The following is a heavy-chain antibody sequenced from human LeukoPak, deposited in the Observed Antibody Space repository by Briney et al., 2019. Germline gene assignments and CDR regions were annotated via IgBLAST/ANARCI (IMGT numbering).Heavy chain of an antibody. D-gene: IGHD2-15*01. Sequence: GGSLRLSCVASGFTFSRHWMTWVRQAPGKGLEWVANIKPDGSEKNYVDSVKGRFTISRDNAKNSLFLQMYSLRAEDTAVYFCAREDGYCSGGNCYSYFDSWGQGTLVTVSA. CDR2: IKPDGSEK. J-gene: IGHJ4*02. V-gene: IGHV3-7*01. CDR1: GFTFSRHW. CDR3: AREDGYCSGGNCYSYFDS.